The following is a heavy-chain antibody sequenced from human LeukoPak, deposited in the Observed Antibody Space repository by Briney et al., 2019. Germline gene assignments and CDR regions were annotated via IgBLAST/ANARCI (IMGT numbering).Heavy chain of an antibody. Sequence: AASVKVSCKASGYTFTSYGISWVRQAPGQGLEWMGWISAYNGNTNYAQKLQGRVTMTTDTSTSTAYMELSSLRSEDTAVYYCARRRNVWGSYRFDYWGQGTLVTVSS. V-gene: IGHV1-18*01. CDR3: ARRRNVWGSYRFDY. CDR2: ISAYNGNT. CDR1: GYTFTSYG. J-gene: IGHJ4*02. D-gene: IGHD3-16*02.